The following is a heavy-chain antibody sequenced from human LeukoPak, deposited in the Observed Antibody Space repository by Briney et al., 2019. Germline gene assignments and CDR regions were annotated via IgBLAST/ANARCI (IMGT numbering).Heavy chain of an antibody. CDR1: GFTFDDYA. D-gene: IGHD3-9*01. Sequence: GGSLRLSCAASGFTFDDYAMHWVRQAPGKGLEWVSGISWNSGSIGYADSVKGRFTISRDNAKNSLYLQMNSLRAEDTALYYCAKDPGYDILTGYSYFDYWGQGTLVTVSS. CDR2: ISWNSGSI. CDR3: AKDPGYDILTGYSYFDY. V-gene: IGHV3-9*01. J-gene: IGHJ4*02.